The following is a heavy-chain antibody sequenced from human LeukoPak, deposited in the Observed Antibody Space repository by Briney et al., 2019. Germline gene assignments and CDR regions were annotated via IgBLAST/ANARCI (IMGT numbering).Heavy chain of an antibody. CDR2: FDPEDGET. Sequence: ASVKVSCKVSGYTLTELSMHWVRQAPGKGLEWMGGFDPEDGETIYAQKFQGRVTMTEDTSTDTAYMELSSLRSEDTAVYYCAAGPITMIVVVIPDAFDIWGQGTMVTVSS. CDR3: AAGPITMIVVVIPDAFDI. CDR1: GYTLTELS. D-gene: IGHD3-22*01. V-gene: IGHV1-24*01. J-gene: IGHJ3*02.